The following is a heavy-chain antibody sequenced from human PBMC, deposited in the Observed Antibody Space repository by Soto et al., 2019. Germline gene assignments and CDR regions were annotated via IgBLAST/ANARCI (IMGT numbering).Heavy chain of an antibody. V-gene: IGHV3-30*18. Sequence: GGSLRLSCAASGFTFSSYGIHWVRQAPGKGLEWVAVISYDGSNKYYADSVKGRFTISRDNSKNTLYLQMNSLRAEDTAVFYCAKDLDSNGWYWEHWGQGSLVTVPS. CDR3: AKDLDSNGWYWEH. CDR2: ISYDGSNK. D-gene: IGHD6-19*01. CDR1: GFTFSSYG. J-gene: IGHJ4*02.